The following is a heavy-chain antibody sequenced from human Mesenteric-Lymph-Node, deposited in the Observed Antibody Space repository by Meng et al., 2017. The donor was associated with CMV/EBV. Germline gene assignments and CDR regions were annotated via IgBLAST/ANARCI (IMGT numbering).Heavy chain of an antibody. D-gene: IGHD3-10*01. J-gene: IGHJ5*02. V-gene: IGHV3-9*01. CDR1: GFTFDDYA. Sequence: SLKISCAASGFTFDDYAMHWVRQAPGKGLEWVSGISWNSGSIGYADSVKGRFTISRDNSKNTLFLQMNRLRAEDTDVYYCAGEGTYFDSESYGWFDPWGQGTLVTVSS. CDR3: AGEGTYFDSESYGWFDP. CDR2: ISWNSGSI.